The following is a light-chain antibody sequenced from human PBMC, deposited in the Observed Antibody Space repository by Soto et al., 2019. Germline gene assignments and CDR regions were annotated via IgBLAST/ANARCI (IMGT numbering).Light chain of an antibody. CDR1: LSDVAVYEY. Sequence: QSVLIQPRSVSASLGQSVTISCTGSLSDVAVYEYVSWYQQQPDKAPKLMLYEVNKRASGVPDRFSGSKSGNAASLTISGLQVADEADYYCCIYATKYIFGTGTKLTVL. J-gene: IGLJ1*01. CDR3: CIYATKYI. V-gene: IGLV2-11*01. CDR2: EVN.